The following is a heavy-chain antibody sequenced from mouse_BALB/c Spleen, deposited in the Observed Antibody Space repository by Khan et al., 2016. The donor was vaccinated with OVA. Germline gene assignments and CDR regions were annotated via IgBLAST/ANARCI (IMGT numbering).Heavy chain of an antibody. V-gene: IGHV1S135*01. J-gene: IGHJ2*01. D-gene: IGHD2-10*02. CDR2: IDPYYGGT. CDR1: GYSFTGYN. CDR3: AKYGYGKYGHYYDY. Sequence: VQLQQSGPELEKPGASVKISCKASGYSFTGYNMNWVQQNNGQNLEWIGNIDPYYGGTTYNHNFNGKSTLTVDKSYSTAYMRLSSPSPEDSAVYCCAKYGYGKYGHYYDYGGQGTTLTVSS.